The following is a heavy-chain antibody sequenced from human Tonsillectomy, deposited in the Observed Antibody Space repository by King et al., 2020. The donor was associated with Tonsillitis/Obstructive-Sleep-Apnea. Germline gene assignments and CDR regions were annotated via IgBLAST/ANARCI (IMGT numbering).Heavy chain of an antibody. CDR1: GFTFSFYW. CDR2: IKQDGSEK. D-gene: IGHD3-16*01. V-gene: IGHV3-7*01. Sequence: VQLVESGGGLVQSGGSLRLSCAASGFTFSFYWMSWVRQAPGKGLEWVANIKQDGSEKHYVDSVKGRFTISRDNAKNSLYLQLNSLRAEDTAVYYCAREGGHDLGFDYWGQGTLVTVSS. CDR3: AREGGHDLGFDY. J-gene: IGHJ4*02.